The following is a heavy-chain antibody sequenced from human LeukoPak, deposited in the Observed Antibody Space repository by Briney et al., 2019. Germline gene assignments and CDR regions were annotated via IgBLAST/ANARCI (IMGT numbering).Heavy chain of an antibody. CDR1: AGSISSGSW. J-gene: IGHJ4*02. CDR3: ARGGGYFPFDY. CDR2: IYHSGST. D-gene: IGHD1-26*01. Sequence: KPSETLSLTCAVSAGSISSGSWWNWVRQPPGKGLEWIGEIYHSGSTNYNPSLKSRVTISVDTSKNQFSLKLSSVTAADTAVYYCARGGGYFPFDYWGQGTLVTVSS. V-gene: IGHV4-4*02.